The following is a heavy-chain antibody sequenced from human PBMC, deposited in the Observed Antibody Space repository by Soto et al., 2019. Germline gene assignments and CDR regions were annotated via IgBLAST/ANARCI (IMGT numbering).Heavy chain of an antibody. CDR3: ARPVSDDFWSGYYVGYYFDY. J-gene: IGHJ4*02. Sequence: GGSLRLSCAASGFTFSSYSMNWVRQAPGKGLEWVSSISSSSSYIYYADSVKGRFTISRDNAKNSLYLQMNSLRAEDTAVYYCARPVSDDFWSGYYVGYYFDYWGQGTLLTVSS. D-gene: IGHD3-3*01. CDR1: GFTFSSYS. V-gene: IGHV3-21*01. CDR2: ISSSSSYI.